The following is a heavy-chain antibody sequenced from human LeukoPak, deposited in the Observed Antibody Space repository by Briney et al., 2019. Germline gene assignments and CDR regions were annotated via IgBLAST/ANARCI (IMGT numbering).Heavy chain of an antibody. CDR3: ARDTSGYRRGSFDY. V-gene: IGHV4-38-2*02. Sequence: SEPLSLTCSGSNYSISNSLYWGWLRQPPGKGLEWIGSIYRSGSTFYNPSLKSRVTISVDTSNNQFSLKLSSVTAADTAVYYCARDTSGYRRGSFDYWGQGTLVTVSS. D-gene: IGHD3-22*01. J-gene: IGHJ4*02. CDR1: NYSISNSLY. CDR2: IYRSGST.